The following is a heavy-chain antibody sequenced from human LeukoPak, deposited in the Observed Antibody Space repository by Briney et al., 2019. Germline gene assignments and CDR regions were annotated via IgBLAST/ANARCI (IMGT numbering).Heavy chain of an antibody. J-gene: IGHJ1*01. CDR2: IYPGDSDT. CDR3: ARQDCSGGSCSRVKYFQH. Sequence: GESLKISCKGSGYSFTSYWIGWVRQMPGKGLEWMGIIYPGDSDTRYSPSFQGQVTISADKSISTAYLQWSSLKASDTAMYYCARQDCSGGSCSRVKYFQHWGQGTLVTVSS. V-gene: IGHV5-51*01. CDR1: GYSFTSYW. D-gene: IGHD2-15*01.